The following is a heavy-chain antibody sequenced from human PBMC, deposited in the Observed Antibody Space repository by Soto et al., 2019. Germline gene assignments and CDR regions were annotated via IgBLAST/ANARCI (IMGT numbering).Heavy chain of an antibody. V-gene: IGHV4-59*11. Sequence: ADTLSLTCTVSGASIRGHDVNWSLHSPVKARECMGCIYYNGVTNYNPSRRSRVTRSVNTSSNQFFLKLRSVTAAETAMYYCARGETAWIFGTRGGSFDPWGQGSLLTVSS. D-gene: IGHD3-3*01. J-gene: IGHJ5*02. CDR3: ARGETAWIFGTRGGSFDP. CDR2: IYYNGVT. CDR1: GASIRGHD.